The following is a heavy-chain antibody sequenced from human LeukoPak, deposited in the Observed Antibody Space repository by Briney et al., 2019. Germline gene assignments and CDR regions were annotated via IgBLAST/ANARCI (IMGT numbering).Heavy chain of an antibody. CDR2: IYHSGST. Sequence: SQTLSLTCTVSGGSISSGGYYWSWIRQPPGEGLEWIGYIYHSGSTYYNPSLKSRVTISVDTSKNQFSLKLSSVTAADTAVYYCASEPGYSSSWYYSEPIYYYGMDVWGQGTTVTVSS. CDR1: GGSISSGGYY. V-gene: IGHV4-30-2*01. J-gene: IGHJ6*02. D-gene: IGHD6-13*01. CDR3: ASEPGYSSSWYYSEPIYYYGMDV.